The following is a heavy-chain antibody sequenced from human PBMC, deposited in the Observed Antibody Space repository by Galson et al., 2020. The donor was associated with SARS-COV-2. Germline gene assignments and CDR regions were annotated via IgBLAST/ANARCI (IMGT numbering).Heavy chain of an antibody. V-gene: IGHV4-31*03. D-gene: IGHD3-22*01. Sequence: SQTLSLTCTVSGGSISSGGYYWSWIRQHPGKGLEWIGYIYYSGSTYYNPSLKSRVTISVDTSKNQFSLKLSSVTAADTAVYYCARAPMIVGLLSVLDIGAQGTMVPSLQ. CDR2: IYYSGST. CDR3: ARAPMIVGLLSVLDI. CDR1: GGSISSGGYY. J-gene: IGHJ3*02.